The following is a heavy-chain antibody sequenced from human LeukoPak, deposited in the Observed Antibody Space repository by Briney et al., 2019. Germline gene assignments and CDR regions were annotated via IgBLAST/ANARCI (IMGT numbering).Heavy chain of an antibody. CDR2: IYYSGST. CDR1: GGSISSGDYY. J-gene: IGHJ3*02. CDR3: ARDLVATGAFDI. Sequence: SQTLSLTCTVSGGSISSGDYYWSWIRQPPGKGLEWIGYIYYSGSTYCNPSLESRVTISVDTSKNQFSLKLSSVTAADTAVYYCARDLVATGAFDIWGQGTMVTVSS. V-gene: IGHV4-30-4*08. D-gene: IGHD5-12*01.